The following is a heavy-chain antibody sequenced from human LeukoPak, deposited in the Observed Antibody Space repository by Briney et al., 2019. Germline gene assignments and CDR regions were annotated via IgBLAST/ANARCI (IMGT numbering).Heavy chain of an antibody. J-gene: IGHJ4*02. CDR3: ARDESIAAAGTVGY. D-gene: IGHD6-13*01. CDR1: GYTFTSCG. Sequence: ASVKVSCKASGYTFTSCGISWVRQAPGQGLEWMGWISAYNGNTNYAQKLQGRVTMTTDTSTSTAYMELRSLRSDDTAVYYCARDESIAAAGTVGYWGQGTLVTVSS. CDR2: ISAYNGNT. V-gene: IGHV1-18*01.